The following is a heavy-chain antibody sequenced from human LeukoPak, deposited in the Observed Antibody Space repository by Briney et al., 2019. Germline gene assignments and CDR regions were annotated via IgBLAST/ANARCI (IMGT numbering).Heavy chain of an antibody. D-gene: IGHD1-1*01. V-gene: IGHV1-8*01. CDR3: ARVNTKTELDY. CDR1: GYTFAKYD. CDR2: MNPNSGNT. J-gene: IGHJ4*02. Sequence: ASVTVSCKASGYTFAKYDINWVRQATGQGLEWMGWMNPNSGNTGFAQKFQGRVTMTRNTSITTAYMELSSLRSEDTAVYYCARVNTKTELDYWGQGIPVTVSS.